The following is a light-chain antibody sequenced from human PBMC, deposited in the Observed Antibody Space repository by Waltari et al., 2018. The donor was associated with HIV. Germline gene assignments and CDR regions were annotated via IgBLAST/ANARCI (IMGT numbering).Light chain of an antibody. Sequence: QSVLTQPPSVSGAPGQRVTISCTGSSSNIGAGFDVHWYQQLPGTAPKLLLYDNTNRPSGVPDRFSGSKSGTSASLAITGLQAEDEADYYCQSYDSSLSGLLFGGGTKLTVL. V-gene: IGLV1-40*01. CDR1: SSNIGAGFD. CDR2: DNT. J-gene: IGLJ2*01. CDR3: QSYDSSLSGLL.